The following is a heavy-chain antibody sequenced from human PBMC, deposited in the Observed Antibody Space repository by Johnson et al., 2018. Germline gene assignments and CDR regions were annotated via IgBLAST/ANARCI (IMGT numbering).Heavy chain of an antibody. CDR1: GFTFSSYG. CDR2: ISSSSSYI. J-gene: IGHJ3*02. D-gene: IGHD3-22*01. V-gene: IGHV3-21*01. CDR3: ARDRFAVVTTSDAFDI. Sequence: EVQLVESGGGVVQPGRSLRLSCAASGFTFSSYGMHWVRQAPGKGLEWVSSISSSSSYIYYADSVKGRFTISRDNAKNSLYLQMNSLRAEDTAVYYCARDRFAVVTTSDAFDIWGQGTMVTVSS.